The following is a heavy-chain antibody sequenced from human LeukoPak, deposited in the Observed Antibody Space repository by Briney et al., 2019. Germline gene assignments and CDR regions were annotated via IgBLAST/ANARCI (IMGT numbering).Heavy chain of an antibody. CDR1: GYTFTNYG. CDR3: ARHTLYGSGSYYVYYFDY. Sequence: ASVKVSCKASGYTFTNYGISWVRQAPGQGLEWMGWISACNGNTHYAQNLQGRVTMTTDTSTSTAYMELKSLRSDDTAVYYCARHTLYGSGSYYVYYFDYWGQGTLVTVSS. D-gene: IGHD3-10*01. V-gene: IGHV1-18*01. CDR2: ISACNGNT. J-gene: IGHJ4*02.